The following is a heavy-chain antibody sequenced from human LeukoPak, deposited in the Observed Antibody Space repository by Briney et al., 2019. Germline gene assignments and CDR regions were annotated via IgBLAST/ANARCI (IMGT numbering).Heavy chain of an antibody. Sequence: GESLKISCKSSGYSFTIYWIGWVRQMPGKGLEWMGIIYPGDSDTRYSPSFQGQVTISADKSISTAYLQWSSLKASDTAMYYCARRYYYDSSGSLDYWGQGTLVTVSS. CDR1: GYSFTIYW. J-gene: IGHJ4*02. V-gene: IGHV5-51*01. CDR3: ARRYYYDSSGSLDY. D-gene: IGHD3-22*01. CDR2: IYPGDSDT.